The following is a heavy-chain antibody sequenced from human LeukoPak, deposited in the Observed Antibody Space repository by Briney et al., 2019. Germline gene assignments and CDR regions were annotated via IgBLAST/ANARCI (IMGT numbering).Heavy chain of an antibody. Sequence: PGGSLRLSCAASGFTVSSNYMSWVRQAPGKGLEWVAFIRYDGGNTYCADSVKGRFTISRDNSKNTLYLQMNSLRAEDTAVYYCARDLVPAAMGGSDFDYWGQGTLVTVSS. J-gene: IGHJ4*02. V-gene: IGHV3-30*02. CDR2: IRYDGGNT. CDR1: GFTVSSNY. CDR3: ARDLVPAAMGGSDFDY. D-gene: IGHD2-2*01.